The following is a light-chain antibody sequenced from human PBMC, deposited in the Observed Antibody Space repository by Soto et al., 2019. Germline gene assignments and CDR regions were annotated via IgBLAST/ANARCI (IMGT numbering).Light chain of an antibody. CDR3: QQYYSTPPT. Sequence: EIVLTQSPATLSLSPGERATHSCRASQSVSIHLAWYQQKPGQAPRLLIYDTSTRATGIPARFSGSGSGTDFTLTISSLQAEDVAVYYCQQYYSTPPTFGQGTKVDIK. CDR2: DTS. CDR1: QSVSIH. V-gene: IGKV3-15*01. J-gene: IGKJ1*01.